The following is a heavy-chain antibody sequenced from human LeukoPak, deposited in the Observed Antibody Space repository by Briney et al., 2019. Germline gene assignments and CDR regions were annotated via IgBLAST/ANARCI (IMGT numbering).Heavy chain of an antibody. CDR3: ARDGTETGFDY. V-gene: IGHV3-7*01. Sequence: GGSLRLSCAASGFIFSSYCMSWVRQAPGKGLEWVANIKQDGSEKYYLDSVKGRFTISRDNAKNSLYLQMNSLRAEDTAVYYCARDGTETGFDYWGQGTLVTVSS. CDR1: GFIFSSYC. CDR2: IKQDGSEK. J-gene: IGHJ4*02. D-gene: IGHD1-7*01.